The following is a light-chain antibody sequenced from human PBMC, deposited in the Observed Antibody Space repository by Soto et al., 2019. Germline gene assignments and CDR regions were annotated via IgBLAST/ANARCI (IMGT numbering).Light chain of an antibody. CDR3: QQYVTSSPRT. J-gene: IGKJ1*01. CDR2: DAS. CDR1: QSVKTF. V-gene: IGKV3-11*01. Sequence: EIVLTQSPSTLSLSPGERATLPCRASQSVKTFLVWYQHRPGQAPRVLIYDASHRATGIPARFSGSGSGTDFTLTITRLEPEDFAVYYCQQYVTSSPRTFGQGTKVDIK.